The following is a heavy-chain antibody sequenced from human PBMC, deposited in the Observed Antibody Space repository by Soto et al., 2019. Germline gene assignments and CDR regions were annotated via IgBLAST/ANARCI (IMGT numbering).Heavy chain of an antibody. CDR2: IDPDGTTT. Sequence: GSLRLSCALSGFDSSYYWIQWFRQSPGKGLEWVSRIDPDGTTTNYADSVKGRFSVSRDNAKKTIYLQMNSLTADDTALYYCARGPRPSSAGTGAYWGQGTLVTVSS. CDR1: GFDSSYYW. CDR3: ARGPRPSSAGTGAY. D-gene: IGHD1-1*01. J-gene: IGHJ1*01. V-gene: IGHV3-74*01.